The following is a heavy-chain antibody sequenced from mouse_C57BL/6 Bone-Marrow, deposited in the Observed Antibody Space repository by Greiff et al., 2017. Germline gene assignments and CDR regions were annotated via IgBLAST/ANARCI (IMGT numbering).Heavy chain of an antibody. CDR2: INPYNGGT. J-gene: IGHJ4*01. D-gene: IGHD1-1*01. CDR1: GYTFTDYY. CDR3: ARNGSSPLYYAMDY. Sequence: EVQLQQSGPVLVKPGASVKMSCKASGYTFTDYYMNWVKQSHGKSLEWIGVINPYNGGTSYNQKFKGKATLTVDQSSSTAYMELNSLTSEDSAVYYCARNGSSPLYYAMDYWGQGTSVTVSS. V-gene: IGHV1-19*01.